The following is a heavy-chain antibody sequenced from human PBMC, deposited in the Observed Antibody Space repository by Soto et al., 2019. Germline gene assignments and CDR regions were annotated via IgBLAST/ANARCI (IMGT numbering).Heavy chain of an antibody. J-gene: IGHJ5*02. CDR2: IYYSGST. D-gene: IGHD3-9*01. CDR1: GGSISSYY. CDR3: ARAGTYYDILTGYSTDLDFDP. V-gene: IGHV4-59*01. Sequence: SETLSLTCTVSGGSISSYYWSWIRQPPGKGLEWIGYIYYSGSTNYNPSLKSRVTISVDTSKNQFSLKLSSVTAADTAVYYCARAGTYYDILTGYSTDLDFDPWGQGTLVTVSS.